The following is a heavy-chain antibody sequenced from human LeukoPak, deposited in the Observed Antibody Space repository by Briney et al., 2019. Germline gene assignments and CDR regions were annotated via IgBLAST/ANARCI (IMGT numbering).Heavy chain of an antibody. V-gene: IGHV3-7*01. J-gene: IGHJ4*02. Sequence: GGSLRLSCAASGFTVSSNYMSWVRQAPGKGLEWVANIKEDGSKKYYVDSVKGRFTISRDNAKNSLYLQMNSLRAEDTAVYYCARILVYGSGAEAFDYWGQGTLVTVSS. CDR3: ARILVYGSGAEAFDY. CDR2: IKEDGSKK. D-gene: IGHD3-10*01. CDR1: GFTVSSNY.